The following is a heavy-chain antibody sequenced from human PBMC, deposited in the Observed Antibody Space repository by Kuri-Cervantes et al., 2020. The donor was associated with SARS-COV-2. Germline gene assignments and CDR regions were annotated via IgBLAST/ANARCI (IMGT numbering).Heavy chain of an antibody. J-gene: IGHJ5*02. CDR3: AKSYGEGPIYDFWSGLLRWFDP. V-gene: IGHV3-30*02. D-gene: IGHD3-3*01. Sequence: GGSLRLSCAASGFTFSSYGMHWVRQAPGKGLEWVALIRYDGSNKYYADSVKGRFTISRDNSKNTLYLQMNSLRAEDTAVYYCAKSYGEGPIYDFWSGLLRWFDPWGQGTLVTVSS. CDR1: GFTFSSYG. CDR2: IRYDGSNK.